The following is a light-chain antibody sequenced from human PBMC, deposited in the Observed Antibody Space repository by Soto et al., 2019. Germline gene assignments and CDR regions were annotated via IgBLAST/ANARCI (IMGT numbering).Light chain of an antibody. Sequence: DIQVTQSPSTLSASVGDRVTITCGASQSIGTWLAWYQQKPGKAPKLLIFDASTLESGVPSRFSGSGSGTDFTLTISSLQPDDFAPYYCQQYSDSSGALGQGTKVDIK. CDR1: QSIGTW. V-gene: IGKV1-5*01. CDR3: QQYSDSSGA. J-gene: IGKJ1*01. CDR2: DAS.